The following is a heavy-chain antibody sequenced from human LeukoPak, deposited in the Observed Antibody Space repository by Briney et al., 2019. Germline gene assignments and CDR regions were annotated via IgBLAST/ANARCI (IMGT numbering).Heavy chain of an antibody. J-gene: IGHJ4*02. CDR3: ARESVEMATIYSDY. CDR1: GYTFTSYD. CDR2: IIPILGIA. D-gene: IGHD5-24*01. V-gene: IGHV1-69*04. Sequence: SVKVSRKASGYTFTSYDMHWVRQAPGQGLEWMGRIIPILGIANYAQKFQGRVTITADKSTSTAYMELSSLRSEDTAVYYCARESVEMATIYSDYWGQGTLVTVSS.